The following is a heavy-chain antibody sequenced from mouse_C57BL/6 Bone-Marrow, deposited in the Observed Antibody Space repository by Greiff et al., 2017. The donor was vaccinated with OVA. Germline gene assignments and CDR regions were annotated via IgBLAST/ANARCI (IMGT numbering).Heavy chain of an antibody. CDR2: IYPGGGST. CDR1: GYTFTNYW. D-gene: IGHD1-1*01. CDR3: ARWTNYYGSSHWYFDV. Sequence: QVQLQQSGAELVRPGTSVKMSCKASGYTFTNYWIGWAKQRPGHGLEWIGYIYPGGGSTNYNEKFKGKATLTADKSSSTAYMQFSSLTSEDSAIYYGARWTNYYGSSHWYFDVWGTGTTVTVSS. V-gene: IGHV1-63*01. J-gene: IGHJ1*03.